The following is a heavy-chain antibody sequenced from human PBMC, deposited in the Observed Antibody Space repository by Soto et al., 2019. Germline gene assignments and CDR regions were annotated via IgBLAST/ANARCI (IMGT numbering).Heavy chain of an antibody. CDR2: IHYSGSA. J-gene: IGHJ5*02. CDR1: AGSTSGSY. Sequence: KPSETLSLTCTVSAGSTSGSYWSWIRQPPGRELELVAYIHYSGSAYYNPSLRSRVTISVDTSKNQFSLKVNSVNTADTAVYYCARVGRIEAAGTWFDPWGQGTLVTVSS. D-gene: IGHD6-13*01. V-gene: IGHV4-59*12. CDR3: ARVGRIEAAGTWFDP.